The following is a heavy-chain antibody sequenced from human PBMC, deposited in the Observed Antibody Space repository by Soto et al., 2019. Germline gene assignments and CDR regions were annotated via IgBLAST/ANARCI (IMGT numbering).Heavy chain of an antibody. V-gene: IGHV5-51*01. D-gene: IGHD2-15*01. CDR2: IYPGDSDT. Sequence: GESLKISCKGSGYSFTSYWIGWVRQMPGKGLAWMGIIYPGDSDTRYSPSFQGQVTILADKSISTAYLQWSSLKASDTAMYYCARLSPCSGGSCYSGSGFDYWGQGTLVTVSS. J-gene: IGHJ4*02. CDR1: GYSFTSYW. CDR3: ARLSPCSGGSCYSGSGFDY.